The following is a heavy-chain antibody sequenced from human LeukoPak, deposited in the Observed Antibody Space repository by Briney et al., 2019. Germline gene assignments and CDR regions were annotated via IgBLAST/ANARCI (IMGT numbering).Heavy chain of an antibody. Sequence: SKTLSLTCTVSGGSISSYYWSWIRQPPGKGLEWIGYIYYSGSTNYNPSLKSRVTISVDTSKNQFSLKLSSVTAADTAVYYCARVQGEVTGPDPYFDYWGQGTLVTVSS. D-gene: IGHD2-21*02. CDR3: ARVQGEVTGPDPYFDY. J-gene: IGHJ4*02. CDR1: GGSISSYY. CDR2: IYYSGST. V-gene: IGHV4-59*01.